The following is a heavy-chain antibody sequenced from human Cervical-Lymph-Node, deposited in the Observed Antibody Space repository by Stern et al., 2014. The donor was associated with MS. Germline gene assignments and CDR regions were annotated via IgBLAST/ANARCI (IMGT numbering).Heavy chain of an antibody. J-gene: IGHJ4*02. D-gene: IGHD3-10*01. V-gene: IGHV5-51*01. CDR1: GYTFASQW. CDR2: IYPGDSDT. CDR3: ARIQLWPTYYFDY. Sequence: VQLVESGAEVKKPGESLKISCKGSGYTFASQWIAWVRQKTGKGLEWMGSIYPGDSDTRYSPSFQGTVTISADKFITTAYLQWDSLKASDTAMYYCARIQLWPTYYFDYWGQGTLVTASS.